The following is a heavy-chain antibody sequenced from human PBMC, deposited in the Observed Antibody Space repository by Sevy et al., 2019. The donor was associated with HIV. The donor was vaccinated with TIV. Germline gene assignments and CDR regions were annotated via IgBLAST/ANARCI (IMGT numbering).Heavy chain of an antibody. V-gene: IGHV3-23*01. CDR2: INGGGGGT. J-gene: IGHJ4*02. Sequence: GGCLRLSCAASGFPFSSYAMSWVRQAPGKGLEWVSVINGGGGGTYYAASVKGRFTISRDNSKNTLFLQMISLRAEDTAVYYCVKDQGWDLLGYFDYWGQGTLVTVSS. CDR3: VKDQGWDLLGYFDY. CDR1: GFPFSSYA. D-gene: IGHD1-26*01.